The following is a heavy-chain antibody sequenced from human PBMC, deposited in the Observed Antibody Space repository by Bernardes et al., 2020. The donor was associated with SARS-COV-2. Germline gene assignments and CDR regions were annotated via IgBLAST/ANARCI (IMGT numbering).Heavy chain of an antibody. CDR2: MTPKSGNT. J-gene: IGHJ3*01. CDR3: ARDVGGTDWRFGFDV. Sequence: ASVKVSCKASGYTFSNYDINWVRQAPGQGLEWMGWMTPKSGNTDYAQKFQGRVSMTRDTSKTTAYMELTSLTSEDTAVYYCARDVGGTDWRFGFDVWGPGTMVHVSS. D-gene: IGHD3-9*01. CDR1: GYTFSNYD. V-gene: IGHV1-8*02.